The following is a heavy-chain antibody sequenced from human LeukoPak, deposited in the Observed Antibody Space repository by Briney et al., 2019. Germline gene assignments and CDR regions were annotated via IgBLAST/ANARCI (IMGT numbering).Heavy chain of an antibody. Sequence: SQTLSHTSTVSAGSVSSSNYYWSWIRPPPGKGLEWVGFFSYNVHSDYNPSLKSRVTISVDTSKNHFSLTLTSVTAADTAIYYCARVSVAGTGPDYWGQGTLVTVSS. CDR2: FSYNVHS. CDR1: AGSVSSSNYY. J-gene: IGHJ4*02. D-gene: IGHD6-19*01. CDR3: ARVSVAGTGPDY. V-gene: IGHV4-61*03.